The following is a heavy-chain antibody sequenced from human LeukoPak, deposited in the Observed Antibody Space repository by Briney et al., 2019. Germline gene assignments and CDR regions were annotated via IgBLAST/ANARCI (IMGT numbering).Heavy chain of an antibody. CDR1: GYTFTSYA. J-gene: IGHJ6*03. V-gene: IGHV7-4-1*02. Sequence: ASVKVSCKASGYTFTSYAMSWVRQAPGQGLEWMGWINTNTGNPTYAQGFTGRFVFSLDTSVSTAYLQISSLKAEDTAVYYCARCERYYDFWSGYDYYYYYMDVWGKGTTVTVSS. CDR2: INTNTGNP. D-gene: IGHD3-3*01. CDR3: ARCERYYDFWSGYDYYYYYMDV.